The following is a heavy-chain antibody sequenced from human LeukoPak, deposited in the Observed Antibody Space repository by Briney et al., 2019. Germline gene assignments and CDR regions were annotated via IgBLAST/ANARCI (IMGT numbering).Heavy chain of an antibody. V-gene: IGHV4-34*01. CDR3: ARAQGRDGYNGILEY. Sequence: SETLSLTCAVYGGSFSGYYWTWIRQPPGKGLEWIGEINPSGGTNYNPSLKSRVTISVDTSKNQFSLKLSSVTAADTAVFYCARAQGRDGYNGILEYWGQGALVTVSS. J-gene: IGHJ4*02. D-gene: IGHD5-24*01. CDR1: GGSFSGYY. CDR2: INPSGGT.